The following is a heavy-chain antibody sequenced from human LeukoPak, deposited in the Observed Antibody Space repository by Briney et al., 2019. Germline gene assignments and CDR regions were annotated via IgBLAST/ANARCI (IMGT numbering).Heavy chain of an antibody. CDR2: INHSGST. J-gene: IGHJ4*02. Sequence: SETLSLTCAVYGGSFSGYYWSWIRQPPGKGLEWIGEINHSGSTNYNPSLKSRVTISVDTSKNQFSLKLSSVTAADTAVYYCARGSTVTPSGLLNWGQGTLVTVSS. V-gene: IGHV4-34*01. CDR3: ARGSTVTPSGLLN. CDR1: GGSFSGYY. D-gene: IGHD4-11*01.